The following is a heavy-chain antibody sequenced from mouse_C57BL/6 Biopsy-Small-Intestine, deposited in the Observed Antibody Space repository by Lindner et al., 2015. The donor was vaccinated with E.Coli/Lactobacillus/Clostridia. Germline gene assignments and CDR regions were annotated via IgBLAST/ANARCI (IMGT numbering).Heavy chain of an antibody. CDR3: ARGAIYYDYDDAMDY. CDR1: GYTFTNHW. Sequence: VQLQESGPELVRPGASVKISCKAPGYTFTNHWMQWVRQRPGQGLEWIGEIFPGSGGSYYNEKFKGKATLTVNTSSSTAYMQLSSLTSEDSAVYFCARGAIYYDYDDAMDYWGQGTSVTVSS. J-gene: IGHJ4*01. D-gene: IGHD2-4*01. CDR2: IFPGSGGS. V-gene: IGHV1-56*01.